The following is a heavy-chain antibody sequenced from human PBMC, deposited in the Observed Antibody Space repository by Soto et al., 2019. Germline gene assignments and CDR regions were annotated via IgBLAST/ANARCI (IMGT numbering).Heavy chain of an antibody. D-gene: IGHD2-8*01. CDR3: ARVWVYATNWFDP. Sequence: LSLTCAVSGGSISSSNWWSWVRQPPGKGLEWIGEIYHSGSTNYNPSLKSRVTISVDKSKNQFSLKLSSVTAADTAVYYCARVWVYATNWFDPWGQGTLVTVSS. CDR2: IYHSGST. V-gene: IGHV4-4*02. CDR1: GGSISSSNW. J-gene: IGHJ5*02.